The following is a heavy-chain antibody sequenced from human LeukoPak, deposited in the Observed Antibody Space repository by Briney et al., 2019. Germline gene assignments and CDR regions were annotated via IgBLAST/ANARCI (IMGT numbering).Heavy chain of an antibody. V-gene: IGHV3-9*01. Sequence: GRSLRLSCAASGFTFDDYAMHWVRQAPGKGLEWVSGISWNSGSIGYADSVKGRFTISRDNSKNTLFLQMNSLRAEDTSMYYCAKDARSFDWLFDHWGQGILVTVSS. CDR3: AKDARSFDWLFDH. CDR2: ISWNSGSI. CDR1: GFTFDDYA. J-gene: IGHJ4*02. D-gene: IGHD3-9*01.